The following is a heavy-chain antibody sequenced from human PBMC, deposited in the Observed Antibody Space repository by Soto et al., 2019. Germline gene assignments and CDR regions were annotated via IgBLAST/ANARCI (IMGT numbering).Heavy chain of an antibody. CDR1: GYTFTSYA. CDR3: ARAAVEARYCSGGSCLNWFDP. CDR2: INAGNGNT. J-gene: IGHJ5*02. V-gene: IGHV1-3*01. Sequence: EASVKVSCKASGYTFTSYAMHWVRQAPGQRLEWMGWINAGNGNTKYSQKFQGRVTITRDTSASTAYMELSSLRSEDTAVYYCARAAVEARYCSGGSCLNWFDPWGQGTLVTVSS. D-gene: IGHD2-15*01.